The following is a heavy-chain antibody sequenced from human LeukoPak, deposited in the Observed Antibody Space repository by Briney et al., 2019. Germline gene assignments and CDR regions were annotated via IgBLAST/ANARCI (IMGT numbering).Heavy chain of an antibody. CDR2: INHRGST. D-gene: IGHD3-22*01. Sequence: SETLSLTCAVYGGSFSGYYWSWIRQPPGKGLEWIGEINHRGSTNYNPSLKSRVTISVDTSKNQFSLKLSSVTAADTAVYYCARESKGHYYDSSGYRDYWGQGTLVTVSS. CDR1: GGSFSGYY. J-gene: IGHJ4*02. CDR3: ARESKGHYYDSSGYRDY. V-gene: IGHV4-34*01.